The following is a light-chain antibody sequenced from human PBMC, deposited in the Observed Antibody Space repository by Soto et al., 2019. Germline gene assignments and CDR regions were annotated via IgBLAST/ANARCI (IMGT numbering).Light chain of an antibody. CDR3: QQVKTYPRT. J-gene: IGKJ4*01. CDR2: AAS. CDR1: QGISSY. V-gene: IGKV1-9*01. Sequence: IQLTQSPSSLSASVGDRVTITCRASQGISSYLAWYQQKPGKAPKLLIYAASTLQSGVPPRFSGRKSGTQFTLTIDSLQPEDFATYYCQQVKTYPRTFGGGTKVDIK.